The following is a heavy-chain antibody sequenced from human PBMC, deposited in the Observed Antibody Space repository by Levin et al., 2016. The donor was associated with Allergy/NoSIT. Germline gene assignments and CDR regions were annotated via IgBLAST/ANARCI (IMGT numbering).Heavy chain of an antibody. V-gene: IGHV3-23*01. CDR2: ISGSGGST. J-gene: IGHJ6*03. CDR3: AKDPIYRTEKEYYYYMDV. D-gene: IGHD3-9*01. Sequence: WIRQPPGKGLEWVSAISGSGGSTYYADSVKGRFTISRDNSKNTLYLQMNSLRAEDTAVYYCAKDPIYRTEKEYYYYMDVWGKGTTVTVSS.